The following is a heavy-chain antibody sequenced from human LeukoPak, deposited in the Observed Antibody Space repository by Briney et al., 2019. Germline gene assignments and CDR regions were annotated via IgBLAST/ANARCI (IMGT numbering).Heavy chain of an antibody. V-gene: IGHV3-7*01. CDR3: ARKGATVTTIFYYYYMDV. J-gene: IGHJ6*03. D-gene: IGHD4-17*01. Sequence: GGSLRLSCAASKFTFSKYWMSWVRQAPGRGLEWVANIKQDGSEKYYVDSVKGRFTISRDNAKNSLYLQMNSLRAEDTAVYYCARKGATVTTIFYYYYMDVWGKGTTVTVSS. CDR1: KFTFSKYW. CDR2: IKQDGSEK.